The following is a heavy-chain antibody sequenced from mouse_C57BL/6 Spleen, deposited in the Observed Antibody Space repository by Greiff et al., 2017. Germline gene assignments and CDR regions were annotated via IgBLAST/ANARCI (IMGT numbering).Heavy chain of an antibody. Sequence: QVQLQQPGAELVKPGASVKLSCKASGYTFTSYWMHWVKQRPGQGLEWIGMIHPNSGSTNYNEKFKGKATLTVDKSSSTAYMQLSSLTSEDSAVYYCARGELTGFDYWGQGTTLTVSS. CDR3: ARGELTGFDY. CDR1: GYTFTSYW. D-gene: IGHD4-1*01. CDR2: IHPNSGST. J-gene: IGHJ2*01. V-gene: IGHV1-64*01.